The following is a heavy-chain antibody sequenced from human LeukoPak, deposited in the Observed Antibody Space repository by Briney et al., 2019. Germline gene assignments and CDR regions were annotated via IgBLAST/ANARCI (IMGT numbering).Heavy chain of an antibody. D-gene: IGHD3-10*01. CDR1: GFTFSSSA. CDR2: ITATAGST. CDR3: AKDSKRWKTYYYEAGSYYFDY. Sequence: GGSLRLSCAASGFTFSSSAMSWVRQAPGRGLEWLSLITATAGSTYYADSVKGRFTISRDNSKNTLYLQMNSLRPEDTAVYYCAKDSKRWKTYYYEAGSYYFDYWGQGTLVTVSS. J-gene: IGHJ4*02. V-gene: IGHV3-23*01.